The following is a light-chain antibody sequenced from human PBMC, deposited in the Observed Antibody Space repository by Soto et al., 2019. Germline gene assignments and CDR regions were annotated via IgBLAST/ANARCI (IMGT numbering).Light chain of an antibody. J-gene: IGKJ1*01. CDR3: QQSYFTPT. CDR1: QIIGTN. CDR2: GAS. V-gene: IGKV1-39*01. Sequence: NTMTQSPSSLSAYARNRVTISFRAGQIIGTNLNWYQQRPGKAPKLLIFGASNLQSGVPSRFSGSGSGTDFTLTISGVQHEDFATYYCQQSYFTPTFAQGTKV.